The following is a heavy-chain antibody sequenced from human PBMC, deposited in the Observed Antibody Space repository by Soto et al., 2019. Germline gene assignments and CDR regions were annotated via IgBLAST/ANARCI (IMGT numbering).Heavy chain of an antibody. D-gene: IGHD1-26*01. CDR3: ERRPATAFYYADY. Sequence: PPATLSLTCTVSGGSVSSGFHYWSWIRQPPGKGLEWIGNIYYSGSTNYNPSLKSRVTISVDTSKNKFSLKLNSVTDADTAVDECERRPATAFYYADYWSQGTLV. V-gene: IGHV4-61*01. J-gene: IGHJ4*02. CDR2: IYYSGST. CDR1: GGSVSSGFHY.